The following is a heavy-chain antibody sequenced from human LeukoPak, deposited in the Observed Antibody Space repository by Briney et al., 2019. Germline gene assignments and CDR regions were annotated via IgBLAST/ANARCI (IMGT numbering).Heavy chain of an antibody. CDR3: ARVEKKTDAFDI. D-gene: IGHD3-3*01. CDR1: GFTFSSYE. Sequence: QSGGSLRLSCAASGFTFSSYEMNWVRQAPGKGLEWVSYISSSGSTIYYADSVKGRFTISRDNAKNSLWLQMNSLRAADTAVYYCARVEKKTDAFDIWGQGTMVTVSS. V-gene: IGHV3-48*03. J-gene: IGHJ3*02. CDR2: ISSSGSTI.